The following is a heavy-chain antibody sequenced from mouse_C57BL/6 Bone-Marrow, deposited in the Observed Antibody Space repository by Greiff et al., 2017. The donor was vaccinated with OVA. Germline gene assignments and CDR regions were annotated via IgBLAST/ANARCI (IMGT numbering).Heavy chain of an antibody. Sequence: VQLQQPGAELVKPGASVKLSCKASGYTFTSYWMHWVKQRPGQGLEWIGMIHPNSGSTNYNEKFKSKATLTVDKSSSTAYMQLSSLTSEDSAIYYCARGAGDYDGVFDVWGTGTTVTVSS. CDR1: GYTFTSYW. D-gene: IGHD2-4*01. J-gene: IGHJ1*03. CDR3: ARGAGDYDGVFDV. V-gene: IGHV1-64*01. CDR2: IHPNSGST.